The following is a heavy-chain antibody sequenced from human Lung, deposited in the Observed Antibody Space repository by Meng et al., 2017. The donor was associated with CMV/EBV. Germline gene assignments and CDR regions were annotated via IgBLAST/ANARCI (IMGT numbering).Heavy chain of an antibody. V-gene: IGHV1-18*01. J-gene: IGHJ4*02. Sequence: SCRASGYTFTAYGISWVRQAPGQGLEWMGWINPYGGSTNYAQNLQGTVTMTTDTSTSTAYMELRSLRSDDTAVYYCARDEGATPFDYWGQGTLVTVSS. CDR1: GYTFTAYG. D-gene: IGHD1-26*01. CDR3: ARDEGATPFDY. CDR2: INPYGGST.